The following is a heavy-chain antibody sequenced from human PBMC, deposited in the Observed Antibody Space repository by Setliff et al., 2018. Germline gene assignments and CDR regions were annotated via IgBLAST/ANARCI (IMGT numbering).Heavy chain of an antibody. J-gene: IGHJ6*03. Sequence: GGSLRLSCAASGFSFSSYRMSWVRQAPGKRLEWVAVMSNDGIDKNYADSVKVRFTISRDNSKNTLYLQMNSLRAEDTAVYYCARTYCSDTSCYDYYYYMDVWGKGTTVTVSS. CDR2: MSNDGIDK. CDR3: ARTYCSDTSCYDYYYYMDV. CDR1: GFSFSSYR. D-gene: IGHD2-2*01. V-gene: IGHV3-30*03.